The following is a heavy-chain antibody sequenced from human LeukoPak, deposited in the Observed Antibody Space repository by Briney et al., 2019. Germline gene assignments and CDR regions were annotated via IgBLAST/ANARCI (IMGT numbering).Heavy chain of an antibody. V-gene: IGHV5-51*01. J-gene: IGHJ4*02. CDR1: GSSFASYW. CDR2: IYPGNSDI. Sequence: GESLKISCKGSGSSFASYWIAWVRQMPGKGLEWMGGIYPGNSDITYSPSFQGQVTISADKSVSTAYLHWSSLKASDTAIYYCARHLSSISSCPNYWGQGTLVTVSS. CDR3: ARHLSSISSCPNY. D-gene: IGHD2-2*01.